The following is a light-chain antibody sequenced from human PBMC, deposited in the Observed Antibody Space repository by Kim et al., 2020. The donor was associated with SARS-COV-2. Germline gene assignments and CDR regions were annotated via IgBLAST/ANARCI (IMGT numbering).Light chain of an antibody. CDR1: QGISSY. CDR3: QQYYSYPWT. J-gene: IGKJ1*01. V-gene: IGKV1-8*01. Sequence: AIRMTQSPSSFSASTGDRVTITCRASQGISSYLAWYQQKPGKAPNLLIYAASTLQSWVPSRFSGSGSGTDFTLTISCLQSEDFATYYCQQYYSYPWTFGQGTKVDIK. CDR2: AAS.